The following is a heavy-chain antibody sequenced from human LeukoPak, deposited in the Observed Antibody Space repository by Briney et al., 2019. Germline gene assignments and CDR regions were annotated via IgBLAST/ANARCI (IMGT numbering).Heavy chain of an antibody. V-gene: IGHV1-2*02. CDR1: GYTFTGYD. CDR3: ARCAYDILTGSLDY. Sequence: ASVKVSCKASGYTFTGYDMHWVRQAPGQGLEWMGWINPNSGGTNYAQKFQGRVTMTRDTSISTAYMELSRLRSDDTAVYYCARCAYDILTGSLDYWGQGTLVTVSS. J-gene: IGHJ4*02. D-gene: IGHD3-9*01. CDR2: INPNSGGT.